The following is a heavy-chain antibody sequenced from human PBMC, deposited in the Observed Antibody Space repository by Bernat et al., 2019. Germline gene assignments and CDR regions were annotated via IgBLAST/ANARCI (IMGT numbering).Heavy chain of an antibody. J-gene: IGHJ5*02. CDR2: TWYDGSIN. CDR1: GFTFISYG. V-gene: IGHV3-33*01. CDR3: ARGWDYVWGSYRSWFDP. Sequence: QVQLVESGGGVVQPGRSLRLSCAASGFTFISYGLHWVRQAPVKGLEWVAVTWYDGSINNYVDSVKGRSTIPRYKSKNTLYLQMNSRRAEDTTVYYCARGWDYVWGSYRSWFDPGAREPWSPSPQ. D-gene: IGHD3-16*02.